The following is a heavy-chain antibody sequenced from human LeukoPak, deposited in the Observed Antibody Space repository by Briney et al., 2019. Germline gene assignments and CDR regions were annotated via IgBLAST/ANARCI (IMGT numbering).Heavy chain of an antibody. V-gene: IGHV3-23*01. Sequence: GGTLRLSCAASGFTFSNYAMSWVRQAPGKGLEWVSAMSGSGGSTYYADSVKGRFTISRDNSKNTLYLQMNSLRAEDTAVYYCARAGSSVGIVVTMFDWGQGTLVTLSS. CDR2: MSGSGGST. D-gene: IGHD5-12*01. J-gene: IGHJ4*02. CDR1: GFTFSNYA. CDR3: ARAGSSVGIVVTMFD.